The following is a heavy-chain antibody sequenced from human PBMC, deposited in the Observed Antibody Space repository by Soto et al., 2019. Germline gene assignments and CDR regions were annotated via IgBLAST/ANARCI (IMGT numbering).Heavy chain of an antibody. CDR2: INAGNGNT. CDR1: GYTFTSYA. D-gene: IGHD2-15*01. V-gene: IGHV1-3*01. J-gene: IGHJ4*02. CDR3: ARGPGGPDGPGDY. Sequence: ASVKVSCKASGYTFTSYAMHWVRQAPGQRLEWIGWINAGNGNTKYSQKFQGRVTITRDTSASTDYIELSSLRSEDSAVYYCARGPGGPDGPGDYWGQGTLVTVSS.